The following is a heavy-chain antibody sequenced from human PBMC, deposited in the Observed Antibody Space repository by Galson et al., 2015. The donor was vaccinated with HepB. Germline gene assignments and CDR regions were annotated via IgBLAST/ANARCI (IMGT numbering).Heavy chain of an antibody. CDR1: GYTFTSYY. Sequence: SVKVSCKASGYTFTSYYMHWVRQAPGQGLEWMGIINPSGGSTSYAQKFQGRVTMTRDTSTGTVYMELSSLRSDDTAVYYCARDLEWLQPSGAFDIWGQGTMVTVSS. D-gene: IGHD5-12*01. V-gene: IGHV1-46*01. J-gene: IGHJ3*02. CDR3: ARDLEWLQPSGAFDI. CDR2: INPSGGST.